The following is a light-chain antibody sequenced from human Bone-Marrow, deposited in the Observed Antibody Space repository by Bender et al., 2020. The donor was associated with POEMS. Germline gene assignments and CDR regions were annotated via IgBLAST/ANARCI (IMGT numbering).Light chain of an antibody. Sequence: SHVLTQSPSVSVAPGQTAYITCGRDNIASKSVHWYQQKPGQAPILVVYDDSDRPSGIPERFSGSNSGNIATLTISGTQALDEADYYCQAWDTSSVVFGGGTKLTVL. CDR2: DDS. J-gene: IGLJ2*01. CDR3: QAWDTSSVV. V-gene: IGLV3-21*02. CDR1: NIASKS.